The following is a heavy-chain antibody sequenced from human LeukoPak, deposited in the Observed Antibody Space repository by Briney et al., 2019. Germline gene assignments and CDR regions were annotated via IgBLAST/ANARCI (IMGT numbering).Heavy chain of an antibody. CDR3: ARGLPKNDYGDYGGTWFDP. J-gene: IGHJ5*02. Sequence: NPSETLSLTCTVSGGSISSYYWSWIRQPPGKGLEWIGYIYYSGNTYYSPSLRSRVTISVDTSKNQFSLKLSSVTAADTAVYYCARGLPKNDYGDYGGTWFDPWGQGTLVTVSS. CDR2: IYYSGNT. D-gene: IGHD4-17*01. CDR1: GGSISSYY. V-gene: IGHV4-59*12.